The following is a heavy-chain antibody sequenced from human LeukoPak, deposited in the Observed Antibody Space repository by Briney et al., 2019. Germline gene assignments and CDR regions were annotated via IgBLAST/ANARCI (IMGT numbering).Heavy chain of an antibody. CDR3: ARGRGATTPFDY. Sequence: PSETLSLTCTVSGGSISSYYWSWIRQPPGKGLEWIGYIYYSGSTNYNPSLKSRVTISVDTSKNQFSLKLSSVTAADTAVYYCARGRGATTPFDYWGQGTLVTVSP. CDR2: IYYSGST. CDR1: GGSISSYY. D-gene: IGHD5-12*01. V-gene: IGHV4-59*08. J-gene: IGHJ4*02.